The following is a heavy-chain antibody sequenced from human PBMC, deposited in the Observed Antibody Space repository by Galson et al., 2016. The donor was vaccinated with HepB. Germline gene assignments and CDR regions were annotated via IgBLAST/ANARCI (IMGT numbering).Heavy chain of an antibody. V-gene: IGHV3-23*01. CDR1: GFTFSSYA. J-gene: IGHJ4*02. Sequence: SLRLSCAASGFTFSSYAMSWVRQAAGKGLEWVSAISDSGESRYYTDSVKGRFTISRDNSKNTLHLQMNSPRAEDTALYYCAKVALSGLTYFDNWGQGSLVTVSS. CDR2: ISDSGESR. D-gene: IGHD5/OR15-5a*01. CDR3: AKVALSGLTYFDN.